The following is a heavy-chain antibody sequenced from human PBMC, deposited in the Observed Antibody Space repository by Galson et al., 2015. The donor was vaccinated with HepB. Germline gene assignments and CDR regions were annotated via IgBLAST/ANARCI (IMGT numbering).Heavy chain of an antibody. Sequence: SVKVSCKASGYTFTSYYMRWVRQAPGQGLEWMGIINPSGGSTSYAQKFQGRVTMTRDTSTSTVYMELSSLRSEDTAVYYCARGGYCSSTSCSGDDYWGQGTLVTVSS. D-gene: IGHD2-2*01. CDR2: INPSGGST. CDR3: ARGGYCSSTSCSGDDY. CDR1: GYTFTSYY. J-gene: IGHJ4*02. V-gene: IGHV1-46*01.